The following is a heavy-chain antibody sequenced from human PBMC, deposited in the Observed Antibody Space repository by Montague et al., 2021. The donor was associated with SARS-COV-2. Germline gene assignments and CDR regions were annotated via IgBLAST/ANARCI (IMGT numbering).Heavy chain of an antibody. CDR1: GFSLSTSGMC. Sequence: PALVKPTQTLTLTYTFSGFSLSTSGMCVSWIRQPPGKALEWLALIDWGDEKYYSTSLKTRLTISKDTYKNQVVLTMTNMDPVDTATYYCARIWGATRGDAFDIWSQGTMVTVSS. CDR3: ARIWGATRGDAFDI. D-gene: IGHD1-26*01. V-gene: IGHV2-70*01. J-gene: IGHJ3*02. CDR2: IDWGDEK.